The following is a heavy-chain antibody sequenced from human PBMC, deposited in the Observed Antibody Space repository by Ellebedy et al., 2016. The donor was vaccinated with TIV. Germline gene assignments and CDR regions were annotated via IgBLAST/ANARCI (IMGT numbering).Heavy chain of an antibody. CDR1: GYTFTSYY. D-gene: IGHD3/OR15-3a*01. CDR2: INPSGGST. V-gene: IGHV1-46*01. CDR3: ARCPKRVHKGTVGAFDI. J-gene: IGHJ3*02. Sequence: ASVKVSXKASGYTFTSYYMHWVRQAPGQGLEWMGIINPSGGSTSYAQKFQGRVTMTRNTSISTAYMELSSLRSEDTAVYYCARCPKRVHKGTVGAFDIWGQGTMVTVSS.